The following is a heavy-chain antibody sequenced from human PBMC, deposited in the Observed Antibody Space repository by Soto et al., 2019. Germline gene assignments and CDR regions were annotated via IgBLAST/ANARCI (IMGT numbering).Heavy chain of an antibody. V-gene: IGHV1-3*01. D-gene: IGHD6-19*01. J-gene: IGHJ3*02. CDR3: ARSSGWYALDI. CDR1: GYTFSTFA. Sequence: QVQLVQSGAEVKKPGASVQISCQASGYTFSTFAIHWGRQAPGQRPEWLGWVNGGDGNTRFSQNFQGRVTLTRDASATTAYLDMGSLRSEDTAVYYCARSSGWYALDIWGQGTMVSVSS. CDR2: VNGGDGNT.